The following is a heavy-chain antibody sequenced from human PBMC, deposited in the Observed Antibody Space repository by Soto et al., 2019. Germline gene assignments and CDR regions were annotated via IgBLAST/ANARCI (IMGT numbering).Heavy chain of an antibody. CDR3: ARESMGPKGADL. V-gene: IGHV1-69*17. D-gene: IGHD3-16*01. CDR1: GDTFNSYL. J-gene: IGHJ5*02. Sequence: QVQLVQSGAEVKRPGSSVKVSCESSGDTFNSYLISWVRQAPGQGLEWMGGIIPIIRVTHYAQKFQGRVTISALSCTGTAYMELPNLGFEDSALYYCARESMGPKGADLWGQGILVNVSP. CDR2: IIPIIRVT.